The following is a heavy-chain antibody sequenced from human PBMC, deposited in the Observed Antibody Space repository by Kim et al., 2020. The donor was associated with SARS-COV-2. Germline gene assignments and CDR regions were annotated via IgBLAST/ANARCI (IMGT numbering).Heavy chain of an antibody. Sequence: GGSLRLSCAASRFTFSNSAMRWVRQAPGKGLEWVSVICGDCFSTYYADSVKGRFTISRDNSKNMLYLQMNSLRAEDTAVYYCATGESATNYNGMGVWGQGTTVTVSS. D-gene: IGHD3-10*01. CDR1: RFTFSNSA. V-gene: IGHV3-NL1*01. J-gene: IGHJ6*02. CDR2: ICGDCFST. CDR3: ATGESATNYNGMGV.